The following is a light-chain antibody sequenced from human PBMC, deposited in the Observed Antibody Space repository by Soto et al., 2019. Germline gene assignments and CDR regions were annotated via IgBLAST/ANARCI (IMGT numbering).Light chain of an antibody. CDR2: DVS. Sequence: QSALTQPASVSGSPGQSITISCTGTSSDVGGYNYVSWYQQHPGKAPKLMIYDVSNRPSGVSNRFSGSKSGNTASLTISRLQAEDYADYYCSSYTSSCTYVFGTGTKVTVL. J-gene: IGLJ1*01. V-gene: IGLV2-14*01. CDR3: SSYTSSCTYV. CDR1: SSDVGGYNY.